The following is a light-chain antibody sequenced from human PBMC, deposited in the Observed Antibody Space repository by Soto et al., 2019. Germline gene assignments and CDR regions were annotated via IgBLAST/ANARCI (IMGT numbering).Light chain of an antibody. Sequence: QSVLTQPPSGSAAPGQEVTISCSGITSNIGDNYVSWYQRLPGTAPKLLIYDNNERPSGIPDRFSGSKSGTSATLGITGLQTVDEADYDCGTWDNRLSAVVFGGGTKVTVL. V-gene: IGLV1-51*01. J-gene: IGLJ2*01. CDR1: TSNIGDNY. CDR2: DNN. CDR3: GTWDNRLSAVV.